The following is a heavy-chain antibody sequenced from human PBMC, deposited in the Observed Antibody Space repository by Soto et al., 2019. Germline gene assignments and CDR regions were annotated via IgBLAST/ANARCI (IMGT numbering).Heavy chain of an antibody. CDR1: GYTFTSYG. D-gene: IGHD6-6*01. CDR2: ISAYNGNT. Sequence: ASVKVSCKASGYTFTSYGISWVRQAPGRGLEWMGWISAYNGNTNYAQKLQGRVTMTTDTSTSTAYMELRSLRSDDTAVYYCAREMYSSSTNYYYYGMDVWGQGTTVTVSS. V-gene: IGHV1-18*01. CDR3: AREMYSSSTNYYYYGMDV. J-gene: IGHJ6*02.